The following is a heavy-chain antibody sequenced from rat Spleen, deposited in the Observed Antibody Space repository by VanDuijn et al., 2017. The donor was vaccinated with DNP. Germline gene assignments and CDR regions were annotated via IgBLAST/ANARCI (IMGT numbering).Heavy chain of an antibody. CDR2: ISYSGGT. Sequence: EVQLQESGPGLVKPSQSLSLTCSVTGYSITSNYWGWIRKFPGNKMEYLGYISYSGGTNYNPFLKSRFSITRDTSKNQFFLHLNSLTTEDTATYYCARWVRYFDSWGQGVMVTVSS. CDR1: GYSITSNY. CDR3: ARWVRYFDS. D-gene: IGHD4-5*01. V-gene: IGHV3-1*01. J-gene: IGHJ2*01.